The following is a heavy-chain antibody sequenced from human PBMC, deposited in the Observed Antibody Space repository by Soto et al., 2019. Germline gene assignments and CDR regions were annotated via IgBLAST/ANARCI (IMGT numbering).Heavy chain of an antibody. J-gene: IGHJ1*01. CDR2: IIPIFGTA. D-gene: IGHD2-15*01. V-gene: IGHV1-69*13. Sequence: GASVKVSCKASGGTFSSYAISWVRQAPGQGLEWMGGIIPIFGTANYAQKFQGRVTITADESTSTAYMELSSLRSEDTAVYYCAREENCRGGTCYSEYFHHWGQGTLVTVSS. CDR3: AREENCRGGTCYSEYFHH. CDR1: GGTFSSYA.